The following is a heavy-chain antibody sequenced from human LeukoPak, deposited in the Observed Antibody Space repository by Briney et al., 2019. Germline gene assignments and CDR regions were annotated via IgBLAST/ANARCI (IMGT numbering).Heavy chain of an antibody. J-gene: IGHJ3*02. CDR2: FYVGGAT. D-gene: IGHD3-22*01. CDR1: GFSVTNNY. CDR3: ARASGYIDAFDI. V-gene: IGHV3-53*04. Sequence: GGSLRLSCAVSGFSVTNNYMSWVRQAPGKGLEWVSVFYVGGATYYADSVKGRFTISRHSSKNTLYLQMNSLRAEDTAVYYCARASGYIDAFDIWGQGTMVTVSS.